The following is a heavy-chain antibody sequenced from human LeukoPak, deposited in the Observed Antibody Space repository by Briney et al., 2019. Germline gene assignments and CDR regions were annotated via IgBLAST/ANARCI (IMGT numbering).Heavy chain of an antibody. CDR1: GGPFSSYF. V-gene: IGHV4-59*01. J-gene: IGHJ5*02. CDR3: ARDAYRGVTQFDP. CDR2: ISYNGRT. Sequence: SEPLPLTCTVSGGPFSSYFWNWIRQPPGKGLEWIEHISYNGRTNNNPPLRSRVITPVEDSKSQVSLNLSSVTAADTAVYYCARDAYRGVTQFDPWGQPTLVTVSS. D-gene: IGHD3-10*01.